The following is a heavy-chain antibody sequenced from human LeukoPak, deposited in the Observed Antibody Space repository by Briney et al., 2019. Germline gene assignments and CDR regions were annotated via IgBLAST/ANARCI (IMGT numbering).Heavy chain of an antibody. CDR1: GYTFTGYY. J-gene: IGHJ6*02. CDR3: ARERNYDILTGYTLGYYGTDV. D-gene: IGHD3-9*01. Sequence: ASVKVSCKASGYTFTGYYMHWVRQAPGQGLEWMGRINPNSGGTNYAQKFQGRVTMTRDTSISTAYMELSRLRSDDTAVYYCARERNYDILTGYTLGYYGTDVWGQGTTVTVSS. CDR2: INPNSGGT. V-gene: IGHV1-2*06.